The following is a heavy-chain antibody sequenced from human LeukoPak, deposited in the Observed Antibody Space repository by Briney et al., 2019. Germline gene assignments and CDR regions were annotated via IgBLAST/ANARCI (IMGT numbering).Heavy chain of an antibody. CDR1: GITLSDFW. Sequence: PGGSLRPSCAASGITLSDFWFSWVRQAPGKGLEWVSYISSSGSTIYYADSVKGRFTISRDSAKNSLYLQMNSLRAEDTAVYYCARKKVRGVIGVGMDVWGQGTTVTVSS. J-gene: IGHJ6*02. CDR3: ARKKVRGVIGVGMDV. V-gene: IGHV3-11*01. D-gene: IGHD3-10*01. CDR2: ISSSGSTI.